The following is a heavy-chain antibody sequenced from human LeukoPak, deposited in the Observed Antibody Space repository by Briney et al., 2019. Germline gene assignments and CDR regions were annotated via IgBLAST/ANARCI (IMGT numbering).Heavy chain of an antibody. J-gene: IGHJ3*02. CDR2: IYTSGST. Sequence: SETLSLTCDVSGYSISSGYYWGWIRQPTGKGLEWIGRIYTSGSTNYNPSLKSRVTISVDTSKNQFSLKLSSVTAADTAVYYCARAGYYDAFDIWGQGTMVTVSS. D-gene: IGHD3-10*01. V-gene: IGHV4-38-2*01. CDR3: ARAGYYDAFDI. CDR1: GYSISSGYY.